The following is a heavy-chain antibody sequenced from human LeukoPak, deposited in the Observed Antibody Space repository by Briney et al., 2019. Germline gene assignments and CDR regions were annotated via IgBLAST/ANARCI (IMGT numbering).Heavy chain of an antibody. V-gene: IGHV1-18*01. Sequence: ASVKVSCKASGYTFTSYGISWVRQAPGQGLEWMGWISAYNGNTNYAQKLQGRVTVTTDTSTSTAYMELRSLRSDDTAVYYCARGPLIPTMIVVVIGGGNWFDPWGQGTLVTVSS. D-gene: IGHD3-22*01. CDR2: ISAYNGNT. CDR3: ARGPLIPTMIVVVIGGGNWFDP. J-gene: IGHJ5*02. CDR1: GYTFTSYG.